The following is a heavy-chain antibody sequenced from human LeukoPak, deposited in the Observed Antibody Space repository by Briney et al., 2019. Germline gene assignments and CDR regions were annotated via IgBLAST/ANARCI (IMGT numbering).Heavy chain of an antibody. CDR3: ARDGSARGSCQAY. D-gene: IGHD2-15*01. CDR1: GFTFSSYA. CDR2: ISCDGSNK. V-gene: IGHV3-30-3*01. Sequence: GRSLRLSCAASGFTFSSYAMHWVRQAPGKGLEWVAVISCDGSNKYYADSVKGRFTISRDNSKNTLYLQMNSLRAEDTAVYYCARDGSARGSCQAYWGQGTLVTVSS. J-gene: IGHJ4*02.